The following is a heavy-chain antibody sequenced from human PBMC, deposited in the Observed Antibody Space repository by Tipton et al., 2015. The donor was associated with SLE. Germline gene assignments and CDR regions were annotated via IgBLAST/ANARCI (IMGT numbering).Heavy chain of an antibody. D-gene: IGHD3-3*01. V-gene: IGHV4-39*01. CDR1: GGSIRSSRYY. Sequence: TLSLTCTVSGGSIRSSRYYWGWIRQSPGKGLEWIGFTFSSASTYYNPSLRSRSTISIDTSKNQFSLHLTSVTAADTAVYYCARQGRAKITIFGRGYFDLWGRGTLVTVSS. J-gene: IGHJ2*01. CDR2: TFSSAST. CDR3: ARQGRAKITIFGRGYFDL.